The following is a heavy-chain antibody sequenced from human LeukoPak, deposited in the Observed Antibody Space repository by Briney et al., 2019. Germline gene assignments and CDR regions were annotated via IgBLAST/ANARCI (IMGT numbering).Heavy chain of an antibody. J-gene: IGHJ6*03. Sequence: GESLKISCKASGYSFTSYWIGWVRQMPGKGLEWMGIIYPGDSDTRYSQSFQGHVTISADNSISTAYLQWSSLKASDTAMYYCARSYCSSTSCYNTGYYYYMDVWGKGTTVTVSS. CDR2: IYPGDSDT. CDR3: ARSYCSSTSCYNTGYYYYMDV. V-gene: IGHV5-51*01. D-gene: IGHD2-2*02. CDR1: GYSFTSYW.